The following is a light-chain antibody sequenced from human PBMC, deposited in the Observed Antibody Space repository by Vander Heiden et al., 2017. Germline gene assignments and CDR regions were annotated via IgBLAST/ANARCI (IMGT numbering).Light chain of an antibody. CDR1: QSVSSSY. CDR3: QQYGNSPWT. V-gene: IGKV3-20*01. Sequence: EIVLTQSPGTLSLSPGERATFSCRASQSVSSSYLAWYQQKPGQAPRLLIHAASSRATGIPDRFSGSGSGTDLTLIISRLEPEDLAVYYCQQYGNSPWTFGQGTTVEIK. CDR2: AAS. J-gene: IGKJ1*01.